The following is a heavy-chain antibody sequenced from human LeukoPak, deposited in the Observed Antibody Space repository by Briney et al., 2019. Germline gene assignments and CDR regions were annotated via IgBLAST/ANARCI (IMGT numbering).Heavy chain of an antibody. V-gene: IGHV3-23*01. CDR1: GFTFSSYS. CDR3: AKDYNSAWPGAEYFQH. Sequence: GGSLRLSCAASGFTFSSYSMSWVRQAPGQGLEWVAGISGSGDFTNCADSVKGRFTISRDNSKNTLYLQVNSLRAEDTAVYYCAKDYNSAWPGAEYFQHWGQGTLVTVSS. CDR2: ISGSGDFT. D-gene: IGHD2/OR15-2a*01. J-gene: IGHJ1*01.